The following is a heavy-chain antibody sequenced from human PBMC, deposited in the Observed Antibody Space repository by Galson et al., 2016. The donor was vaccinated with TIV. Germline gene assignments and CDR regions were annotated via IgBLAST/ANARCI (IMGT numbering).Heavy chain of an antibody. J-gene: IGHJ5*02. CDR2: IYESGTT. D-gene: IGHD3-10*01. CDR3: MREGSTVTLARGVLSWFDL. CDR1: GYSIKSGYF. V-gene: IGHV4-38-2*02. Sequence: TLSLTCTVSGYSIKSGYFWGWIRQPPGKGLQWLGSIYESGTTYSHPSLKSRLTMSVDTSKNQFSLKLSSVTAADTAVYYCMREGSTVTLARGVLSWFDLWGQGTL.